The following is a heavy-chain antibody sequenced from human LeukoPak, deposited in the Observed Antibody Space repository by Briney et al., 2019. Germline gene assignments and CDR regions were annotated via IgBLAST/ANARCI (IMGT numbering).Heavy chain of an antibody. Sequence: GGSLRLSCAASGFTFSDYYMSWIRQAPGKGLEWVSYISGSSSYTNYADSVKGRFTISRDNAKNSLYLQMNSLRAGDTAVYYCARQYGETGYWGQGTLVTVSS. V-gene: IGHV3-11*06. J-gene: IGHJ4*02. CDR1: GFTFSDYY. CDR2: ISGSSSYT. CDR3: ARQYGETGY. D-gene: IGHD4-17*01.